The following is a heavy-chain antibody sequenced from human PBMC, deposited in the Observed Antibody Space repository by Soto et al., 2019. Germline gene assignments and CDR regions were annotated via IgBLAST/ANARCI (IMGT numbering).Heavy chain of an antibody. V-gene: IGHV3-30*18. J-gene: IGHJ6*02. D-gene: IGHD2-15*01. CDR3: AKGGGGNYLTYYYYYGMDV. Sequence: GSLRLSCAASGFTFSNNGIHWVRQAPGKGLEWVAVISYDGNNKYYADSVKGRLTISRDNSKNTVYLQMNNLRAEDTAMYYCAKGGGGNYLTYYYYYGMDVWGQGTTVTVSS. CDR2: ISYDGNNK. CDR1: GFTFSNNG.